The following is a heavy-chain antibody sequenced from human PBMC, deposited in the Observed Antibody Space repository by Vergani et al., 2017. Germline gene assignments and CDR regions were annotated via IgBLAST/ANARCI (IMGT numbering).Heavy chain of an antibody. CDR2: IQFDGSNQ. D-gene: IGHD6-19*01. CDR1: GFTLSNYD. CDR3: AKHFSGWGIDY. Sequence: QVQLVESGGGVVQRGGSLRLSCATSGFTLSNYDMQWIRQGPGKGLEFVAFIQFDGSNQYYADSVKGRFTLSRDFSKNTLYLQMNSLRTDDTATYYYAKHFSGWGIDYWGQGTQVIVSS. V-gene: IGHV3-30*02. J-gene: IGHJ4*02.